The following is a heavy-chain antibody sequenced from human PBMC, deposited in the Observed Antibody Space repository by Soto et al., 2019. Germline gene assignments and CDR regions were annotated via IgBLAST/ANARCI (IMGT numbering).Heavy chain of an antibody. CDR1: GFIFRTYT. D-gene: IGHD3-16*01. Sequence: EGQLVESGGGLVLPGGSLRLYCAASGFIFRTYTLNWVRQAPGKGLEWVSYISAGSDAIHYADSVKGRFTVSRDDAKNSLFLQMNSLRDEDTAVYYCARLYTTSRVGAWFDPWGQGTLVTVSS. CDR3: ARLYTTSRVGAWFDP. V-gene: IGHV3-48*02. CDR2: ISAGSDAI. J-gene: IGHJ5*02.